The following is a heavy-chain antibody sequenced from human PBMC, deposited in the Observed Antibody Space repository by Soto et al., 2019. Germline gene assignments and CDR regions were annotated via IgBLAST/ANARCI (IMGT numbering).Heavy chain of an antibody. CDR1: GGSISSYY. CDR2: IYYSGST. D-gene: IGHD3-10*01. V-gene: IGHV4-59*08. CDR3: ARRAVLWFGELFPFDY. J-gene: IGHJ4*02. Sequence: SETLSLTCTVSGGSISSYYWSWIRQPPGKGLEWIGYIYYSGSTNYNPSLKSRVTISVDTSKNQFSLKLSSVTAADTAVYYCARRAVLWFGELFPFDYWGQGTLVTVSS.